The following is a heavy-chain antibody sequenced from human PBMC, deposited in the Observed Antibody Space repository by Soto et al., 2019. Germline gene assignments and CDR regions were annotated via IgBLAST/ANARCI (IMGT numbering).Heavy chain of an antibody. CDR3: AKVLLTYTSGWYHPHFDY. CDR1: GFALRNYA. Sequence: QVQLVESGGGVVQPGRSLRLSCAASGFALRNYALHWVRQAPGKGLEWVAVVSNDGSNKDYADSVKGRFTISRDNSKNTLYLQMNSLRAEDTAVYYCAKVLLTYTSGWYHPHFDYWGQGTLVTVSS. CDR2: VSNDGSNK. J-gene: IGHJ4*02. D-gene: IGHD6-19*01. V-gene: IGHV3-30-3*01.